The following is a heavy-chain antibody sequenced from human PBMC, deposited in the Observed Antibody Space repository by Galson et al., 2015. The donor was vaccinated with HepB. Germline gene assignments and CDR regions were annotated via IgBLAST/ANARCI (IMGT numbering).Heavy chain of an antibody. CDR2: ISSNGGST. CDR3: VKSSYDFWSGYYSY. D-gene: IGHD3-3*01. Sequence: SLRLSCAASGFTFSSYAMHWVRQAPGKGLEYVSAISSNGGSTYYADSVKGRFTISRDNSKNTLYLQMSSLRAEDTAVYYCVKSSYDFWSGYYSYWGQGTLVTVSS. V-gene: IGHV3-64D*06. J-gene: IGHJ4*02. CDR1: GFTFSSYA.